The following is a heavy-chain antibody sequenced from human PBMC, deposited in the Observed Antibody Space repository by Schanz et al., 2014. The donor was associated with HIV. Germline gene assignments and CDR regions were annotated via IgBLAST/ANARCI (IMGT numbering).Heavy chain of an antibody. J-gene: IGHJ6*02. CDR3: TTRRVLGVNLDV. CDR1: GFSFSSYV. CDR2: IKSKTDGETT. Sequence: EIQLLESGGGLVQPGGSLRLSCAASGFSFSSYVMSWIRQAPGKGLEWVGLIKSKTDGETTDYAAPVKGRFTISRDDSKTTLFLQMNSLKSEDTAVYYCTTRRVLGVNLDVGGQGTTVTVSS. D-gene: IGHD3-3*01. V-gene: IGHV3-15*01.